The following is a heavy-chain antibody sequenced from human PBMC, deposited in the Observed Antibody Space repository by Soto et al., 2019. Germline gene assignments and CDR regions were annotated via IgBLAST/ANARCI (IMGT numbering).Heavy chain of an antibody. Sequence: GGSLRLSCAASGFTFSSYAMSWVRQAPGKGLEWVSAISGSGGSTYYADSVKGRFTISRDNSKNTLYLQMNSLRAEDTAVYSCAQHPPIAAAGAEYFQHWGQDTLVTVSS. J-gene: IGHJ1*01. V-gene: IGHV3-23*01. CDR3: AQHPPIAAAGAEYFQH. CDR1: GFTFSSYA. CDR2: ISGSGGST. D-gene: IGHD6-13*01.